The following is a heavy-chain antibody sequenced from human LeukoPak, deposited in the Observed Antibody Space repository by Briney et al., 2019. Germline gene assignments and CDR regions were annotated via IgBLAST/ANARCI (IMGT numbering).Heavy chain of an antibody. CDR1: GYTFTSYA. D-gene: IGHD4-17*01. Sequence: ASVKFSCKASGYTFTSYAMHWVRQAPGQRLEWMGWINAGNGNTKYSQKFQGRVTITRDTSASTAYMELSSLRSEDTAVYYCAREGNDYGDYAGPNDAFDIWGQGTMVTVSS. CDR2: INAGNGNT. V-gene: IGHV1-3*01. CDR3: AREGNDYGDYAGPNDAFDI. J-gene: IGHJ3*02.